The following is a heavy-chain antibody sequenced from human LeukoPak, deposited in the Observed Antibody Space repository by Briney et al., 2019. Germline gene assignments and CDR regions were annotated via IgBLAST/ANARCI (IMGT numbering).Heavy chain of an antibody. CDR1: GGSISSYY. CDR3: ARGLVATPQGYYYYYMDV. D-gene: IGHD5-12*01. J-gene: IGHJ6*03. V-gene: IGHV4-4*07. CDR2: IYTSGST. Sequence: SETLSLTCTVSGGSISSYYWSWIRQPAGKGLEWIGRIYTSGSTNYNPSLKSRVTMSVDTSKNQFSLKMSSVTAADTAVYYCARGLVATPQGYYYYYMDVWGKGTTVTVSS.